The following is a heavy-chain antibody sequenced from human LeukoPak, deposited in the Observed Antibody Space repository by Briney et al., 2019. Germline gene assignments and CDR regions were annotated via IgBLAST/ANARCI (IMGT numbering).Heavy chain of an antibody. CDR1: GFTFSSFW. CDR2: IKQDGSEK. CDR3: ARDLNYFDY. J-gene: IGHJ4*02. V-gene: IGHV3-7*01. Sequence: GGSLRLSCAASGFTFSSFWMTWVRQAPGKGLEWVANIKQDGSEKYYVDSVRGRFTISRDNATNSLYLQMNSLRAEDTAVYYCARDLNYFDYWGQGALVTVSS.